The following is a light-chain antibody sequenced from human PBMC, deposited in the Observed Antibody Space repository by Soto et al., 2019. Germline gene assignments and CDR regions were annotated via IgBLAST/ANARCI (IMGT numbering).Light chain of an antibody. J-gene: IGKJ2*01. Sequence: EIVLTQSPGTLSLSPGERATLSCRASQSVSSSSYVAWYQQKPGQAPRLLIYGASSRATGIPDRFSGSGSATDFTLTISRLEPEDFAVYYCRQYGSSPSYTFGQGTKLAI. CDR2: GAS. V-gene: IGKV3-20*01. CDR3: RQYGSSPSYT. CDR1: QSVSSSSY.